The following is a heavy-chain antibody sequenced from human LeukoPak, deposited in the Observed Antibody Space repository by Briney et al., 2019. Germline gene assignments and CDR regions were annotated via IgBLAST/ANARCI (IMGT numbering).Heavy chain of an antibody. D-gene: IGHD6-19*01. CDR3: ARTVHYSSGWAPTYYFDY. J-gene: IGHJ4*02. CDR2: IYYSGNT. V-gene: IGHV4-59*01. CDR1: GGSITNYY. Sequence: SETLSFTCTVSGGSITNYYWSWIRQPPGKGLKGIGYIYYSGNTNYNPSLKSRVTMSVDTSKNQFSLKLSSVTAADTAVYYCARTVHYSSGWAPTYYFDYWGQGTLVSVSS.